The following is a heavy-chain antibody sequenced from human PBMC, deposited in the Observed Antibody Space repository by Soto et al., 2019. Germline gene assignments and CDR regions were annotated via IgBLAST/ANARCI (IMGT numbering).Heavy chain of an antibody. J-gene: IGHJ4*02. CDR1: GYTFTSYA. CDR2: ISAGNGNT. CDR3: ARDQEDYYDSSGIDY. V-gene: IGHV1-3*01. Sequence: ASVKVSCKASGYTFTSYAMHWVRQAPGQRLEWMGWISAGNGNTKYSQKFQGRVTITRDTSASTAYMELSSLRSEDTAVYYCARDQEDYYDSSGIDYWGQGTLVTVSS. D-gene: IGHD3-22*01.